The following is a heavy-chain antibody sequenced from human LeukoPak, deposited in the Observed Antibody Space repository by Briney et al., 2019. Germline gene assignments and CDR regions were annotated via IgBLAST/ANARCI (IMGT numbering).Heavy chain of an antibody. CDR1: GGSISSSSYY. CDR3: AREWTSGFDY. V-gene: IGHV4-39*07. D-gene: IGHD6-19*01. CDR2: IYYSGST. Sequence: SETLSLTCTVSGGSISSSSYYWGWIRQPPGKGLEWIGSIYYSGSTYYNPSLKSRVTISVDTSKNQFSLKLSSVTAADTAVYYCAREWTSGFDYWGQGTLVTVSS. J-gene: IGHJ4*02.